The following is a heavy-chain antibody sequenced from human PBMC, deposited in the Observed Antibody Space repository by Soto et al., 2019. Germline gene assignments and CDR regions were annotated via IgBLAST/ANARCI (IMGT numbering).Heavy chain of an antibody. CDR2: ISGSGGST. CDR3: GGALYYYDSSGYYLGYYYYGMDV. V-gene: IGHV3-23*01. D-gene: IGHD3-22*01. J-gene: IGHJ6*02. CDR1: GFTFSSYA. Sequence: GGSLRLSCAASGFTFSSYAMSWVRQAPGKGLEWVSAISGSGGSTYYADSVKGRFTISRDNSKNTLYLQMNSLRAEDTAVYYCGGALYYYDSSGYYLGYYYYGMDVWAQGTTVNVSS.